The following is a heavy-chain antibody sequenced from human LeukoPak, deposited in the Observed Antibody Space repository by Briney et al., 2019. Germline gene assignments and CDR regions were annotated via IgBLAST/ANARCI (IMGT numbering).Heavy chain of an antibody. CDR3: ARDRAPRISQRGPFDY. Sequence: GGSLRLSCAASGFTFSSYSMNWVRQAPGKGLEWVSSISSSSYIYYADSVKGRFTISRDNAKNSLYLQMNSLRAEDTAVYYCARDRAPRISQRGPFDYWGQGTLVTVSS. CDR1: GFTFSSYS. CDR2: ISSSSYI. D-gene: IGHD6-25*01. J-gene: IGHJ4*02. V-gene: IGHV3-21*01.